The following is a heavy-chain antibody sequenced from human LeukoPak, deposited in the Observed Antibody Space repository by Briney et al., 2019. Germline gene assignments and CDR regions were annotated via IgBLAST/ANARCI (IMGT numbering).Heavy chain of an antibody. CDR1: GFTFSSYL. D-gene: IGHD6-13*01. CDR3: ARVSSSSWWALDY. CDR2: INTDGSST. J-gene: IGHJ4*02. Sequence: GGSLRLSCAASGFTFSSYLMHWVRQAPGKGLVWVSRINTDGSSTSYADSVKGRFTISRDNAKNTLYLQMNSLRAEDTAVYYCARVSSSSWWALDYWGQGTLVTVSS. V-gene: IGHV3-74*01.